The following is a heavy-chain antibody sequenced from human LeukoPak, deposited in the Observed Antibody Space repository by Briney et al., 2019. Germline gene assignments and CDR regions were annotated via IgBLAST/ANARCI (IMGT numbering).Heavy chain of an antibody. V-gene: IGHV3-72*01. CDR3: VRRRVGVAPASDM. J-gene: IGHJ3*02. CDR1: GFTFSDHA. CDR2: CRGKTNSYST. Sequence: GGSLRLSCAAFGFTFSDHAMDWVRQAPGEGLEWVARCRGKTNSYSTEYAASVNGRFTISRDDSKNSLYLQMNSLKTEDTAVYYCVRRRVGVAPASDMWGQGTTVTVSS. D-gene: IGHD1-26*01.